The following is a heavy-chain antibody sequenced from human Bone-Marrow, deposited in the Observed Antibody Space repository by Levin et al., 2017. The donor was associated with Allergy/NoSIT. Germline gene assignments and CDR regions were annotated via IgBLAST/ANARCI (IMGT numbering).Heavy chain of an antibody. CDR1: GFTFSRSA. Sequence: GESLKISCAASGFTFSRSAMGWVRQAPGKGLEWVSSISSSGAATYYADSVKGRFAISRDNSKNTLYLEMNSLGAEDSALYYCTKESPMSWDFYFDSWGQGALVTVSS. V-gene: IGHV3-23*01. CDR3: TKESPMSWDFYFDS. J-gene: IGHJ4*02. D-gene: IGHD3-22*01. CDR2: ISSSGAAT.